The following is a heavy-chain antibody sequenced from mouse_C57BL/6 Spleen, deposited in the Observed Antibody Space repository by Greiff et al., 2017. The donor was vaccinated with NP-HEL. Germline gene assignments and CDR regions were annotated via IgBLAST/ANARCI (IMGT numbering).Heavy chain of an antibody. Sequence: VQLQQSGPELVKPGASVKLSCKASGYAFSSSWMNWVKQRPGKGLEWIGRIYPGDGDTNYNGKFKGKATLTADKSSSTAYMQLSSLTSEDSAVYFCARSGGLDWYFDVWGTGTTVTVSS. CDR3: ARSGGLDWYFDV. J-gene: IGHJ1*03. V-gene: IGHV1-82*01. CDR1: GYAFSSSW. CDR2: IYPGDGDT. D-gene: IGHD3-1*01.